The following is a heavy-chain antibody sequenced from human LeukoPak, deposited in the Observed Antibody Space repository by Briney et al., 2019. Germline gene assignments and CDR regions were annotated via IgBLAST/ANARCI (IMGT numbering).Heavy chain of an antibody. J-gene: IGHJ6*03. CDR1: GYTLTELS. CDR2: FDPEDGET. CDR3: ATQEVQVSAAGTDYYYYMDV. Sequence: GASVKVSCKVSGYTLTELSMHWVRQAPGKGLEWMGGFDPEDGETIYAQKFQGRVTMTEDTSTDTAYMELSSLTAEDTAVYYCATQEVQVSAAGTDYYYYMDVWGKGTTVTVSS. V-gene: IGHV1-24*01. D-gene: IGHD6-13*01.